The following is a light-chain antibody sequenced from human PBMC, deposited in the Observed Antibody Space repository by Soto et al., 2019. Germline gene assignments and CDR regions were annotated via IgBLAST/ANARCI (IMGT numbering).Light chain of an antibody. CDR3: QVWDSSSDHPGVI. CDR1: NLGSKS. CDR2: DDN. J-gene: IGLJ2*01. V-gene: IGLV3-21*02. Sequence: SYELTQPPSVSGAPGQTARITCGGNNLGSKSVHWYQQKPGQAPVLVVYDDNDRPSGIPERFSGSNSGNTATLTISRVEAGDEADYSCQVWDSSSDHPGVIFGGGTKLTVL.